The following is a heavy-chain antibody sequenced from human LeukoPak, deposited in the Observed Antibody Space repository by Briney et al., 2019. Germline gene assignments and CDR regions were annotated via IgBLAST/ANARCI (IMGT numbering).Heavy chain of an antibody. Sequence: GGSLRLSCAASGFTFSSYAMSWVRQAPGKGLEWVSAISGSGGGTYYADSVKGRFTISRDNSKNTLYLQMNSLRAEDTAVYYCAKQYSKEVFIAVAGTNRDYWGQGTLVTVSS. CDR1: GFTFSSYA. CDR2: ISGSGGGT. CDR3: AKQYSKEVFIAVAGTNRDY. D-gene: IGHD6-19*01. J-gene: IGHJ4*02. V-gene: IGHV3-23*01.